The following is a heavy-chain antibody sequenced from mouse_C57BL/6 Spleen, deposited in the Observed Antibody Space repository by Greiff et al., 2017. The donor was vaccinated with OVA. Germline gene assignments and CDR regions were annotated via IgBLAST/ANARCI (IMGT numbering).Heavy chain of an antibody. CDR1: GFTFSSYA. CDR2: ISDGGSYT. V-gene: IGHV5-4*01. Sequence: EVQLVESGGGLVKPGGSLKLSCAASGFTFSSYAMSWVRQTPEKRLEWVATISDGGSYTYYPDNVKGRFTISRDNAKNNLYLQMSHLKSEDTAMYYCARDRDGSTTVVATSYAMDYWGQGTSVTVSS. J-gene: IGHJ4*01. CDR3: ARDRDGSTTVVATSYAMDY. D-gene: IGHD1-1*01.